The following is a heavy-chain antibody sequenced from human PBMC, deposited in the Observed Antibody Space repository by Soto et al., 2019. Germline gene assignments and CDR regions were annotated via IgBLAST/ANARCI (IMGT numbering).Heavy chain of an antibody. J-gene: IGHJ4*02. D-gene: IGHD6-19*01. CDR2: ISGSGGTI. CDR1: GFTLSSYS. CDR3: ARETGLRSSVWSYSFDF. V-gene: IGHV3-48*02. Sequence: EVQLVESGGGMVQPGGSLRVSCAASGFTLSSYSMHWVRQAPVKGLEWFCYISGSGGTIYYADSVKGRFTISRDNAKNSLSVQLNRLRDEDPAVYFCARETGLRSSVWSYSFDFWGQGTRVTVSS.